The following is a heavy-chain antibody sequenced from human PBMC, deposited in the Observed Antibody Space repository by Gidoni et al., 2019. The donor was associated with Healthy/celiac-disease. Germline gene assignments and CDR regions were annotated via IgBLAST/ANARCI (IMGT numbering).Heavy chain of an antibody. CDR3: AKGLGTNGVCFFD. CDR1: GFPFSSYA. J-gene: IGHJ4*02. V-gene: IGHV3-23*04. CDR2: IIGSGGST. Sequence: EVQLVESGGGLVQPGGSLRLACAAPGFPFSSYAMSWVRQAPGKGLEWFSAIIGSGGSTYYADSVKGRFTISRDNSKNTLYLQMNSLRAEDTAVYYCAKGLGTNGVCFFDWGQGTLVTVSS. D-gene: IGHD2-8*01.